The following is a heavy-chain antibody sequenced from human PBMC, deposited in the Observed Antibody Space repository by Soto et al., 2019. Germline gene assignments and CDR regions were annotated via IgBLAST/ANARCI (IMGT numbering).Heavy chain of an antibody. CDR3: AKDVVPAAYYYYYMDV. J-gene: IGHJ6*03. Sequence: QVQLVESGGGVVQPGRSLRLSCAASGFTFSSYGMHWVRQAPGKGLEWVALISYDGSNKYYADSVKGRFTISRDDSKNTLYLQMNSLRAEDTAVYYCAKDVVPAAYYYYYMDVWGKGTTVNVSS. CDR1: GFTFSSYG. V-gene: IGHV3-30*18. D-gene: IGHD2-2*01. CDR2: ISYDGSNK.